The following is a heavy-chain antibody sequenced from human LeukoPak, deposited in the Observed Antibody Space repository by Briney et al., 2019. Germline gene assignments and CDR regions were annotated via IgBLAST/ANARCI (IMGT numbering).Heavy chain of an antibody. V-gene: IGHV3-23*01. J-gene: IGHJ6*02. Sequence: WGSLRLSCAVSGFTFRISAMNWVRQAPGKGLEWVSLINYSGANAYYADSVSGRFTISRDNSKNTLSLQMDSLRAEDTAVYYCAKVGSSMSFYYYYGMDVWGQGTTVTVSS. D-gene: IGHD6-13*01. CDR3: AKVGSSMSFYYYYGMDV. CDR1: GFTFRISA. CDR2: INYSGANA.